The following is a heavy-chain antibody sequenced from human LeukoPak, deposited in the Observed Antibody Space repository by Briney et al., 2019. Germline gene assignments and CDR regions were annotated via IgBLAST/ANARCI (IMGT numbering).Heavy chain of an antibody. CDR3: ARSVESAVTTNPYFDY. J-gene: IGHJ4*02. D-gene: IGHD4-17*01. Sequence: GGSLRLSCAASGFTFSDYAMSWARQALGKGLKWVSVISGSGGSTYNVDPVKGRFTISRDNSKNTLYLQMNSLRAEDTAVYYCARSVESAVTTNPYFDYWGQGILVTVSS. CDR2: ISGSGGST. V-gene: IGHV3-23*01. CDR1: GFTFSDYA.